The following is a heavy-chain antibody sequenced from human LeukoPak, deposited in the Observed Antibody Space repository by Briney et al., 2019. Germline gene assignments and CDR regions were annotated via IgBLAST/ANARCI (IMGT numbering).Heavy chain of an antibody. V-gene: IGHV1-69*06. CDR2: IIPIFGTA. CDR1: GGTFSSYA. D-gene: IGHD3-10*01. J-gene: IGHJ4*02. Sequence: SVKVPCKASGGTFSSYAISWVRQAPGQGLEWMGGIIPIFGTANYAQKFQGRVTITADKSTSTAYMELSSLRSEDTAVYYCAIYLMVRGVPTDFDYWGQGTLVTVSS. CDR3: AIYLMVRGVPTDFDY.